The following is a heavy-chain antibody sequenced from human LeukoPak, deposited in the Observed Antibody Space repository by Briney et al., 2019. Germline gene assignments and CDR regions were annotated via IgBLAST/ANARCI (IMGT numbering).Heavy chain of an antibody. CDR1: GGTFSSYA. CDR3: AREAYGDYETFDY. CDR2: IIPIFGTA. D-gene: IGHD4-17*01. V-gene: IGHV1-69*13. Sequence: GASVKVSCKASGGTFSSYAISWVRQAPGQGLEWMGGIIPIFGTANYAQKFQGRVTITADESTSTAYMELSSLRSEDTVVYYCAREAYGDYETFDYWGQGTLVTVSS. J-gene: IGHJ4*02.